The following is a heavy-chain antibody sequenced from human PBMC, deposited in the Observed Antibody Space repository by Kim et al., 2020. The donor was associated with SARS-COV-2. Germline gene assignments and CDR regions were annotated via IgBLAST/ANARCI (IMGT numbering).Heavy chain of an antibody. V-gene: IGHV1-18*04. D-gene: IGHD3-10*01. J-gene: IGHJ4*02. CDR1: GYTFTSYG. Sequence: ASVKVSCKASGYTFTSYGISWVRQAPGQGLEWMGWISAYNGNTNYAQKLQGRVTMTTDTSTSTAYMELRSLRSDDTAVYYCARVGYYGSGSQPTDYWGQGTLVTVSS. CDR2: ISAYNGNT. CDR3: ARVGYYGSGSQPTDY.